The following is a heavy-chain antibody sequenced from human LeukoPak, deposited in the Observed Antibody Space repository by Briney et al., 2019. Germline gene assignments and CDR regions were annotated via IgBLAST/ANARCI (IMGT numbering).Heavy chain of an antibody. CDR2: INSDGSRI. Sequence: GGSLRLSCAASGFTFSNYRMHWVRQAPGKGLVWVSRINSDGSRIYYADSVKGRFTISRDNSKNTLYLQMNSLRAEDTAVYYCAKDPTLVVPAAGNWFDPWGQGTLVTVSS. J-gene: IGHJ5*02. V-gene: IGHV3-74*01. D-gene: IGHD2-2*01. CDR1: GFTFSNYR. CDR3: AKDPTLVVPAAGNWFDP.